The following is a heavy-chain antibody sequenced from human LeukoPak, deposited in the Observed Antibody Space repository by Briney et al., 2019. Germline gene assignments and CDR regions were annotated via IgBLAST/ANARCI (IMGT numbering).Heavy chain of an antibody. CDR1: GGSISSHY. J-gene: IGHJ5*02. Sequence: SETLSLTCTISGGSISSHYWSRIRQSAGKGLEWIGRMFISGRTNYNPSLQSRVTMSLDKSKNQFSLNLNSVTAADTAVYFCARDGGWGWFDPWGRGTPVTVSS. CDR3: ARDGGWGWFDP. D-gene: IGHD6-19*01. CDR2: MFISGRT. V-gene: IGHV4-4*07.